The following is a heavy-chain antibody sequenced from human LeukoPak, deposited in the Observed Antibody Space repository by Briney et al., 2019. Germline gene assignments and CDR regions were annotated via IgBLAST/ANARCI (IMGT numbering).Heavy chain of an antibody. CDR1: GGTFSSYA. Sequence: SVKISCKASGGTFSSYAISWVRQAPGQGLEWMGRIIPILGIANYAQKFQGRVTITADKSTSTAYMELSSLRSEDTAVYYCARDPCSSTSCHTQNFDYWGQGTLVTVSS. D-gene: IGHD2-2*01. CDR2: IIPILGIA. CDR3: ARDPCSSTSCHTQNFDY. V-gene: IGHV1-69*04. J-gene: IGHJ4*02.